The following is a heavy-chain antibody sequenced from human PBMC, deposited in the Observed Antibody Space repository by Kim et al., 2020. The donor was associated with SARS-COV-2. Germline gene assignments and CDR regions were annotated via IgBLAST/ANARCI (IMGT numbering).Heavy chain of an antibody. Sequence: ESEHGQFTISRDNSENPLYIQMNSMGAEDTAVYYCARGDCSGGSCYWFDYWGQGTLVTVSS. CDR3: ARGDCSGGSCYWFDY. J-gene: IGHJ4*02. D-gene: IGHD2-15*01. V-gene: IGHV3-53*01.